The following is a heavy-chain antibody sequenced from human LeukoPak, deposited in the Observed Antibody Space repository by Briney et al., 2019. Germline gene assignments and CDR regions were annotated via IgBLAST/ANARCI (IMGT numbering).Heavy chain of an antibody. CDR1: GYTFTGNY. J-gene: IGHJ4*02. V-gene: IGHV1-2*02. Sequence: GASVKVSCKASGYTFTGNYMHWVRQAPGQGLEWMGWINPNSGGTNYAQKFQGRVTMTRDTSINTAYMEVSRLKSDDTAVYYCARDDGAGKDYWGQGTLVTVSS. D-gene: IGHD6-13*01. CDR3: ARDDGAGKDY. CDR2: INPNSGGT.